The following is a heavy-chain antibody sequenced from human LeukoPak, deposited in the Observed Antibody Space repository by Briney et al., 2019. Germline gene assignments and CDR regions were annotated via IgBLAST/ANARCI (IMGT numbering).Heavy chain of an antibody. CDR2: IYHNGIT. Sequence: SETLSLTCEVSGYSISSIDYWGCIRQPPGKGLEGIGYIYHNGITNYNPFLKSRDTISIDTSKTQFSLKLSSVTAADTAVYYCARMSRFSWTPYYFDYWSQGTLVIVPS. CDR3: ARMSRFSWTPYYFDY. D-gene: IGHD3/OR15-3a*01. V-gene: IGHV4-38-2*01. J-gene: IGHJ4*02. CDR1: GYSISSIDY.